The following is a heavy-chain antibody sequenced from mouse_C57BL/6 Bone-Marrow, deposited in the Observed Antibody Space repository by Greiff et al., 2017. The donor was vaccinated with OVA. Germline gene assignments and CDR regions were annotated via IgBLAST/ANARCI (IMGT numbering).Heavy chain of an antibody. Sequence: LQESGPGLVQPSQSLSITCTVSGFSLTSYGVHWVRQSPGTGLEWLGVIWRGRRTAYNAAFMSRLSITKDNSKSQVFFKMNSLQADDTAIYYCAKNRAGHFDYWGQGTTLTVSS. J-gene: IGHJ2*01. CDR1: GFSLTSYG. CDR2: IWRGRRT. CDR3: AKNRAGHFDY. V-gene: IGHV2-5*01. D-gene: IGHD3-3*01.